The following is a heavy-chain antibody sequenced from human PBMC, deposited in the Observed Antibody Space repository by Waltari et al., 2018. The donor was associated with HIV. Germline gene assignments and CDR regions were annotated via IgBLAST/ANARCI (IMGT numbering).Heavy chain of an antibody. J-gene: IGHJ4*02. CDR3: ARGGVAVPGIHY. D-gene: IGHD6-19*01. CDR2: IRLKANGGAT. V-gene: IGHV3-49*05. Sequence: DVQVVESGGGLVKPGRSLRLSCRGWGFTIGHVGWSWFRQDPGKGLGWVCFIRLKANGGATQYGASVKGRFTISREDSKSVAYLQMNSLEIEDTAVYFCARGGVAVPGIHYWGQGTLVIVSS. CDR1: GFTIGHVG.